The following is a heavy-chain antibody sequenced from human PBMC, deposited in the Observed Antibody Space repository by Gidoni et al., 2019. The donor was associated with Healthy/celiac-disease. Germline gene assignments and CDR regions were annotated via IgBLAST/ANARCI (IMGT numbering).Heavy chain of an antibody. J-gene: IGHJ3*02. D-gene: IGHD3-16*01. Sequence: QVQLVQSGAEVTKPGASVKVSCKASGYTFTSYDINWVRQATGQGLEWMGWMNPNSGNTGYAQKFQGRVTMTRNTSISTAYMELSSLRSEDTAVYYCATLYYDYVWGSFYGDAFDIWGQGTMVTVSS. CDR3: ATLYYDYVWGSFYGDAFDI. CDR1: GYTFTSYD. V-gene: IGHV1-8*01. CDR2: MNPNSGNT.